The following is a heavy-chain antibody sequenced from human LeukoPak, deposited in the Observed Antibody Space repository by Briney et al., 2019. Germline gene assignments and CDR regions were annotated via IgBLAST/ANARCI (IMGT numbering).Heavy chain of an antibody. Sequence: GGSLRLSCAASGFRFSNYWMAWVRQAPGKGLEWVANIKHDGSEKNYVDSVKGRFTISRDNAKNSVYLQMISLRAEDTAVYYCAREKALLDYWGQGILVTVSS. CDR2: IKHDGSEK. CDR3: AREKALLDY. J-gene: IGHJ4*02. CDR1: GFRFSNYW. V-gene: IGHV3-7*01.